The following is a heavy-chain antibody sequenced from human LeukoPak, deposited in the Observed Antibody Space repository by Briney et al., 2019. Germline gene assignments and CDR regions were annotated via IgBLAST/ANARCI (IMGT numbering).Heavy chain of an antibody. CDR3: ARGPIVGATRGMDV. CDR1: GGSFSGYY. D-gene: IGHD1-26*01. CDR2: INHSGST. V-gene: IGHV4-34*01. Sequence: SETLSLTCAVYGGSFSGYYWSWIRQPPGKGLEWIGEINHSGSTNYNPSLKSRVTISVDTSKNQFSLRLSSVTAADTAVYYCARGPIVGATRGMDVWGQGTTVTVSS. J-gene: IGHJ6*02.